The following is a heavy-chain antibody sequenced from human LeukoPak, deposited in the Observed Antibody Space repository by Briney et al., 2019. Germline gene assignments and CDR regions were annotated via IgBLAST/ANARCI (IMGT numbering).Heavy chain of an antibody. J-gene: IGHJ3*02. CDR1: GDSFSSHY. V-gene: IGHV4-59*11. CDR3: ARDLVTVAKGFDI. CDR2: ISYIGST. Sequence: SETLSLTCTVSGDSFSSHYWSWIRQPPGKGLEWIGYISYIGSTNYNPSLKSRVTISIDTSKNQFSLKLISVTAADTAVYYCARDLVTVAKGFDIWGQGTMVSVSS. D-gene: IGHD4-17*01.